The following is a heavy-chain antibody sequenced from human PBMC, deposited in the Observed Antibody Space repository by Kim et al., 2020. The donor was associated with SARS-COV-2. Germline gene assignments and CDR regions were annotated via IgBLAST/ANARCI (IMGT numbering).Heavy chain of an antibody. D-gene: IGHD1-1*01. CDR1: GFTFSGSA. CDR2: IKSKADSDAT. J-gene: IGHJ4*02. CDR3: TGSFQKNVGY. V-gene: IGHV3-73*01. Sequence: GGSLRLSCAASGFTFSGSAMHWVRQASGKGLEWVGHIKSKADSDATAYSASVKGRFTISRDDSKNTAYLQMNSLKTEDTAVYYCTGSFQKNVGYWGQGTLVTVSS.